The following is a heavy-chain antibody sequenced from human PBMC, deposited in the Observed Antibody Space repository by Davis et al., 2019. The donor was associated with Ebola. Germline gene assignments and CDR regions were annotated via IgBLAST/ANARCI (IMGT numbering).Heavy chain of an antibody. J-gene: IGHJ4*02. CDR1: GFTFSSYW. Sequence: ESLKISCAASGFTFSSYWMSWVRQAPGKGLEWVANIKQDGSEKYYVDSVKGRFTISRDNAKNSLYLQMNSLRAEDTAVYYCARGGGQRVPIDYWGQGTLVTVSS. CDR3: ARGGGQRVPIDY. V-gene: IGHV3-7*04. CDR2: IKQDGSEK. D-gene: IGHD1-1*01.